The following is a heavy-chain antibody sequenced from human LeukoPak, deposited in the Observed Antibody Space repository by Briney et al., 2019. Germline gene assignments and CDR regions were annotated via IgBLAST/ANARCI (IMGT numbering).Heavy chain of an antibody. V-gene: IGHV3-11*01. Sequence: GGSLRLSCAASGFTFSDYYMSWIRQAPGKGLEWVSYISSSGSTIYYADSVKGRFTISRDNAKNSLYLQMNSLRAEDTAVYYCARKHIVVVTAIRPYYYYYMDFWGKGTTVTVSS. J-gene: IGHJ6*03. CDR1: GFTFSDYY. CDR3: ARKHIVVVTAIRPYYYYYMDF. D-gene: IGHD2-21*02. CDR2: ISSSGSTI.